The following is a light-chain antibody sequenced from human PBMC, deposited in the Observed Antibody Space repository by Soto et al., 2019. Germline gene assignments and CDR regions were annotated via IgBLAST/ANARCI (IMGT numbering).Light chain of an antibody. CDR1: QSISSY. CDR3: QQSYSTPRYT. Sequence: DIQMTQSPSSLSASVGDRVTITCRASQSISSYLNWYQQKPGKATKLLIYAASSLQSGVPSRFSGSGSGTHFTLTISSLQPEDFATYYCQQSYSTPRYTFGQGTKLEIK. CDR2: AAS. J-gene: IGKJ2*01. V-gene: IGKV1-39*01.